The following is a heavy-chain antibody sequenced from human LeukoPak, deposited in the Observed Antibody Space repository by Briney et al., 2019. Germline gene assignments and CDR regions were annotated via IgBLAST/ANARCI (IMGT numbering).Heavy chain of an antibody. J-gene: IGHJ4*02. CDR3: AKDSYGSGTTADY. V-gene: IGHV3-33*06. CDR2: IWSNGNNV. CDR1: GFTFSKYG. D-gene: IGHD3-10*01. Sequence: PGGALRLSCAASGFTFSKYGMRWIRQAPGKGLEWVAVIWSNGNNVYYVESVKGRFTISRDNSKNTLYLQMNSLRAEDTAVYYCAKDSYGSGTTADYWGQGTLVTVSS.